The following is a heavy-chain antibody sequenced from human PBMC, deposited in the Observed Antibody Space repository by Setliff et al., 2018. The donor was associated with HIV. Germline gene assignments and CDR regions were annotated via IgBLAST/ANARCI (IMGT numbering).Heavy chain of an antibody. D-gene: IGHD1-7*01. V-gene: IGHV4-61*09. CDR3: ARDRYTWNYGKNYMDV. CDR1: GGSISSGSYY. CDR2: IYTSGST. Sequence: SETLSLTCTVSGGSISSGSYYWSWIRQPAGKGLEWIGHIYTSGSTNYNPSLKSRVTISVDTSKNQFSLKLSSVTAADTAVYYCARDRYTWNYGKNYMDVWGKGTTVTVSS. J-gene: IGHJ6*03.